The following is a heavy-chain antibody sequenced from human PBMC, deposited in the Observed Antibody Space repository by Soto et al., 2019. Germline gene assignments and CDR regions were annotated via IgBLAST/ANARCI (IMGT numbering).Heavy chain of an antibody. CDR1: GGSISSGGYY. D-gene: IGHD2-8*02. CDR3: ARGGGVYYLDY. V-gene: IGHV4-31*03. Sequence: SETLSLTCTVSGGSISSGGYYWSWIRQHPGNGLEWIGYIYYSGSTYYNPSLKSRVTISVDTSKSQYSLKLSSVTAADTAVYYCARGGGVYYLDYWGQGTLVTVNS. J-gene: IGHJ4*02. CDR2: IYYSGST.